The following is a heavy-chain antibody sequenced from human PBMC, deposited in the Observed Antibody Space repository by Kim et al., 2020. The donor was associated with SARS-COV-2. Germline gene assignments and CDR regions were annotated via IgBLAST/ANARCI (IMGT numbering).Heavy chain of an antibody. Sequence: GRFTITRDNAKNSLYLQMNSLRAEDTAVYYCARGILYYYGSGSYEREFDYWGQGTLVTVSS. J-gene: IGHJ4*02. CDR3: ARGILYYYGSGSYEREFDY. V-gene: IGHV3-7*04. D-gene: IGHD3-10*01.